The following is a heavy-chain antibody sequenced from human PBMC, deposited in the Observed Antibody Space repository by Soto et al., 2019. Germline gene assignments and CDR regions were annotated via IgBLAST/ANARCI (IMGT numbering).Heavy chain of an antibody. V-gene: IGHV3-64D*06. CDR2: VRGNGDPP. Sequence: GGSLRLSCSTSGFTFSSYAIHWVRQSQGKGLEYISGVRGNGDPPFYADSVKGRFTISRDNSKNTVYLQMSSLSADDAAVYYCVKNRGGNHFDFFDCGQGTLVTFSS. J-gene: IGHJ4*02. CDR3: VKNRGGNHFDFFD. D-gene: IGHD2-15*01. CDR1: GFTFSSYA.